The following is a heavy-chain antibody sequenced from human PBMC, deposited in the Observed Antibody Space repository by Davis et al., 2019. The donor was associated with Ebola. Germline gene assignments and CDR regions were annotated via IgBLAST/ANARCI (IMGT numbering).Heavy chain of an antibody. CDR2: IYYSGST. CDR3: AVGLATVTTGWFDP. CDR1: GGSISSYY. D-gene: IGHD4-17*01. Sequence: SETLSLTCTVSGGSISSYYWGWIRQPPGKGLEWIGSIYYSGSTYYNPSLKSRVTISVDTSKNQFSLKLSSVTAADTAVYYCAVGLATVTTGWFDPWGQGTLVTVSS. V-gene: IGHV4-39*01. J-gene: IGHJ5*02.